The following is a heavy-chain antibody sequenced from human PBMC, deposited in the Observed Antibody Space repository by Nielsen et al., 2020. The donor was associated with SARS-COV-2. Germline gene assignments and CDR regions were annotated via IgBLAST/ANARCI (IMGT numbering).Heavy chain of an antibody. CDR1: GFTFSSYS. CDR3: SALILANWFDP. J-gene: IGHJ5*02. Sequence: GGSLRLSCAASGFTFSSYSMNWVRQAPGKGLEWVGRIKRKSDGETKDYAAPVKGRFTISRDDSKNTLYLEMNSLQIEDTAVYYCSALILANWFDPWGQGTLVTVSS. D-gene: IGHD3-9*01. V-gene: IGHV3-15*01. CDR2: IKRKSDGETK.